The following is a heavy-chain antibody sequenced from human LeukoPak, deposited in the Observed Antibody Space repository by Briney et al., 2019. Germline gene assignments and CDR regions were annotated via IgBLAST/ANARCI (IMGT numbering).Heavy chain of an antibody. V-gene: IGHV3-48*02. CDR1: GFTFRAYS. CDR3: ARGDGWFGELLNFDN. J-gene: IGHJ4*02. Sequence: LGGSLRLSCAASGFTFRAYSMNWVRQAPGKGLEWVSYISSSSSTIYYADSVKGRFTISRDNAKNSLYLQMNSLRDEDTAVYYCARGDGWFGELLNFDNWGQGTLVTVSS. D-gene: IGHD3-10*01. CDR2: ISSSSSTI.